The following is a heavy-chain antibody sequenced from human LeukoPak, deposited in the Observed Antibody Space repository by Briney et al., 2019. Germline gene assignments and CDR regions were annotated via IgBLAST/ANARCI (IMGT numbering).Heavy chain of an antibody. D-gene: IGHD3-22*01. Sequence: ASVKVSCKASGYTFTSYYIHWVRQAPGQGLEWMGIINPSGGSTSYAQKFQGRVTMTRDTSTSTVYMELSSLRSEDTAVYYCAREGYYDSSGYPHPLDYWGQGTLVTVSS. CDR1: GYTFTSYY. CDR3: AREGYYDSSGYPHPLDY. J-gene: IGHJ4*02. CDR2: INPSGGST. V-gene: IGHV1-46*01.